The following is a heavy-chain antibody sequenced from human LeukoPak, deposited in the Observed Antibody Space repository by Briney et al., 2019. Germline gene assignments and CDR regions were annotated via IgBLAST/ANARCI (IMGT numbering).Heavy chain of an antibody. CDR1: GGSFSGYY. CDR2: INLSGST. Sequence: SETLSLTCAVYGGSFSGYYWSWIRQPPGKGLEWIGEINLSGSTDYNPSLKSRVTISVDTSKNQFSLKLSSVTAADTAVYYCARGGGYSYGSDWFDPWGQGTLVTVSS. CDR3: ARGGGYSYGSDWFDP. D-gene: IGHD5-18*01. J-gene: IGHJ5*02. V-gene: IGHV4-34*01.